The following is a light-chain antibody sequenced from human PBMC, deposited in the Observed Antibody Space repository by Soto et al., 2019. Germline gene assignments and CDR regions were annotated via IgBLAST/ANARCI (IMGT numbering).Light chain of an antibody. CDR1: RTVNNY. J-gene: IGKJ5*01. Sequence: EIVLTQSPATLSLSPGERATLSCRASRTVNNYLAWYQQKPGQAPRLLIYDAFIRAAGIPARFSGRGSGTDFTLPISNLGPKDLAVYFCERGGGWPPIPFAEGTRVELK. V-gene: IGKV3-11*01. CDR2: DAF. CDR3: ERGGGWPPIP.